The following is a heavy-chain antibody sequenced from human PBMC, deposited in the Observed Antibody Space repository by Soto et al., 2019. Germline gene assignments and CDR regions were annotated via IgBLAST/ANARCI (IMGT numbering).Heavy chain of an antibody. J-gene: IGHJ6*02. CDR2: IRSRANNFAT. D-gene: IGHD2-2*02. Sequence: GSLRLSCAASGFIFSGSAIHWVRQASGKGLEWVGRIRSRANNFATSSAASVKGRFTFSRDDSKNTAYLQMNTLKPEDTAVYYCARGQGAAIGDYYYHGMDVWGQGTTVTVSS. CDR1: GFIFSGSA. CDR3: ARGQGAAIGDYYYHGMDV. V-gene: IGHV3-73*01.